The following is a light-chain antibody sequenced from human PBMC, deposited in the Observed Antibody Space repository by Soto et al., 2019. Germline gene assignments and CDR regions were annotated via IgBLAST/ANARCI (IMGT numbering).Light chain of an antibody. V-gene: IGKV3-20*01. CDR3: HQFGYSPRT. Sequence: EIVLTQSPGTLSLSPGETVTLSGRASQTVNSDYLAWFQQRPGQAPRLLIFETSRRSTDLPDRFSGSGSGTDFTLAIRRLEPEDFAVYYCHQFGYSPRTFGQGTKVE. J-gene: IGKJ1*01. CDR1: QTVNSDY. CDR2: ETS.